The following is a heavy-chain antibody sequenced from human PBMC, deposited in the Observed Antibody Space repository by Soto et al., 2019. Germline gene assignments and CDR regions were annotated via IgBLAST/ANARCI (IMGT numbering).Heavy chain of an antibody. D-gene: IGHD3-9*01. V-gene: IGHV1-18*01. Sequence: GASVKVSCKASGYIFKNCGIGWVRQAPGLGPEWVGWINVDNGNTKYAEKFQGRVTTTTDTSTNTAYMELTKLTSDDTAVYYCARSRYYFDNWGQGTLVTVSS. CDR3: ARSRYYFDN. CDR1: GYIFKNCG. J-gene: IGHJ4*02. CDR2: INVDNGNT.